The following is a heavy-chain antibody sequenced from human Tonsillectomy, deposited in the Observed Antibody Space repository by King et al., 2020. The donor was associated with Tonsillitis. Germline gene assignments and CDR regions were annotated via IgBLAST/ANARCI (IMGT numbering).Heavy chain of an antibody. J-gene: IGHJ4*02. V-gene: IGHV3-33*05. Sequence: VQLVESGGGVVQPGRSLRLSCVASGFNFSNSAIHWVRQAPGKGLEWVAVISYVGSGKYYADSVKGRFTISRDNSKNTLYLQMNSLRAEDTAVYYCARDDPGSGDCALYGALDYWGQGTLVTVSS. D-gene: IGHD2-21*02. CDR2: ISYVGSGK. CDR3: ARDDPGSGDCALYGALDY. CDR1: GFNFSNSA.